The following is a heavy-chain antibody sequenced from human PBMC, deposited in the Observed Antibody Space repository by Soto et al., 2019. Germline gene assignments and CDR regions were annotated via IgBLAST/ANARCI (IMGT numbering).Heavy chain of an antibody. D-gene: IGHD4-17*01. V-gene: IGHV4-31*03. Sequence: QVQLQESGPGLVKPSQTLSLTCTVSGGSIGSGGYYWSWIRQYPGKGLEWIGYIYHSGNTYYNPSLQSRVTISVATPKNQFSLNLSSVTAADTAVYYCARNTAAAVWFDPWGQGTLVTVSS. CDR2: IYHSGNT. CDR1: GGSIGSGGYY. CDR3: ARNTAAAVWFDP. J-gene: IGHJ5*02.